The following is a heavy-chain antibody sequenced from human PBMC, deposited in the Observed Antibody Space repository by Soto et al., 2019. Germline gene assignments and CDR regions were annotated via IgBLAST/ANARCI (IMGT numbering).Heavy chain of an antibody. CDR3: ASRINLVRDSYYAMDV. CDR2: IIPMSGAT. V-gene: IGHV1-69*13. CDR1: GGSFSTYV. J-gene: IGHJ6*02. D-gene: IGHD3-10*01. Sequence: ASVKVSCKASGGSFSTYVISWVRQAPGQGLEWMGGIIPMSGATHYAQKFQGTVTITADESTSTASMELTSLRSEDTAVYYCASRINLVRDSYYAMDVWGQGTTVTVSS.